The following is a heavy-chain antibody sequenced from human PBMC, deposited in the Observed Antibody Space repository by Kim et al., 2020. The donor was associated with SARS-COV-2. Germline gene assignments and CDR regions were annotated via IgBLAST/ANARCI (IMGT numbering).Heavy chain of an antibody. CDR3: ARGPSSGSFDY. J-gene: IGHJ4*02. D-gene: IGHD1-26*01. CDR1: GYIFTHYY. CDR2: IDTGSGNT. Sequence: ASVKVSCRASGYIFTHYYMHWMRQAPGQRLEWMGWIDTGSGNTKYSEKLQGRVTLTRDTSATTVYMELSSLRSEDTAGYYCARGPSSGSFDYWGQGTPVT. V-gene: IGHV1-3*04.